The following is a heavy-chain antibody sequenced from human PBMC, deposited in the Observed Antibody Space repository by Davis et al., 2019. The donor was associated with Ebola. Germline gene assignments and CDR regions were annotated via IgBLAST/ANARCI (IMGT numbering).Heavy chain of an antibody. Sequence: HTGGSLRLSCAASGFTFSSYWMHWVRHALGKGLVWVSRINSDGSSTSYADSVKGRFTISRDNAKNTLYLQMNSLRAEDTAVYYCARGVSGWYYYYYGMYVWGQETTVTVSS. D-gene: IGHD6-19*01. CDR3: ARGVSGWYYYYYGMYV. CDR2: INSDGSST. CDR1: GFTFSSYW. J-gene: IGHJ6*02. V-gene: IGHV3-74*01.